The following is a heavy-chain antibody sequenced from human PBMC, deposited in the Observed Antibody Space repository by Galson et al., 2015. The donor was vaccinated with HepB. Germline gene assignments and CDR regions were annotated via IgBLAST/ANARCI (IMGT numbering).Heavy chain of an antibody. Sequence: SLRLSCAASGFTFSSYWMSWVRQAPGKGLEWVANIKQDGSEKYYVDSVKGRFTISRDNAKNSLYLQMNSLRAEDTAVYYCARDVGYCSGGSCYYYFDYWGQGTLVTVSS. CDR1: GFTFSSYW. D-gene: IGHD2-15*01. J-gene: IGHJ4*02. CDR3: ARDVGYCSGGSCYYYFDY. CDR2: IKQDGSEK. V-gene: IGHV3-7*03.